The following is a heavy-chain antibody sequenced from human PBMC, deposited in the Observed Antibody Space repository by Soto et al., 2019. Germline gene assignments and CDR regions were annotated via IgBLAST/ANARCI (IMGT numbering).Heavy chain of an antibody. J-gene: IGHJ4*02. CDR1: AGSIISNY. CDR3: ARVLSVTSLFDY. V-gene: IGHV4-59*01. D-gene: IGHD2-21*02. Sequence: ETPSITCTISAGSIISNYWSWIRQPPGEGLEWIGYISYSGSTNDNPSLKSLVTISVDTSKNQFSLKLSSVTAADTAVYYCARVLSVTSLFDYWGQGTLVTVSS. CDR2: ISYSGST.